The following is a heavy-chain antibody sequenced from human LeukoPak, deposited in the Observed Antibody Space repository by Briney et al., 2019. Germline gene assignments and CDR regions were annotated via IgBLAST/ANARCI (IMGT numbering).Heavy chain of an antibody. CDR3: AKDRYHSTGYYFDY. CDR1: GFTFDDYG. Sequence: GGSLRLSCAASGFTFDDYGMSWVRQAPGKGLEWVSAISSSGGTTYYADSVKGRFTISRDNSKHTLYLQMNSLRAEDTAVYYCAKDRYHSTGYYFDYWGQGTLVTVSS. D-gene: IGHD3-22*01. J-gene: IGHJ4*02. CDR2: ISSSGGTT. V-gene: IGHV3-23*01.